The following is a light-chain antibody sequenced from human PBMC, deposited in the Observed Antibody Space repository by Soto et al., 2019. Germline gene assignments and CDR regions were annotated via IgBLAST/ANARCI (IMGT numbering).Light chain of an antibody. V-gene: IGKV1-5*03. Sequence: DIQMTQSPSTLSASVGDRVTITCRASQSISTWLAWYQHKPGKAPKLLIYRASSLESGVPSRCSGSGSGTEFTLTISSLQPDDFATYYCQQYNSYWTFGQGTKVEIK. CDR3: QQYNSYWT. CDR1: QSISTW. J-gene: IGKJ1*01. CDR2: RAS.